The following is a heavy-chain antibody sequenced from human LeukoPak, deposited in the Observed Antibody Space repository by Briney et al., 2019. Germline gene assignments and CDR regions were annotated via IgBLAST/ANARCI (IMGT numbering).Heavy chain of an antibody. D-gene: IGHD3-10*01. CDR2: INTNTGNP. J-gene: IGHJ4*02. CDR1: GYTFTSYA. Sequence: ASVKVSCKASGYTFTSYAMNWVRQAPGQGLEWMGWINTNTGNPTYVQGFTGRIVFSLDTSVSTAYLQISSLKAEDTAVYYCARGGYYGSGSYRLPIDYWGQGTLVTVSS. V-gene: IGHV7-4-1*02. CDR3: ARGGYYGSGSYRLPIDY.